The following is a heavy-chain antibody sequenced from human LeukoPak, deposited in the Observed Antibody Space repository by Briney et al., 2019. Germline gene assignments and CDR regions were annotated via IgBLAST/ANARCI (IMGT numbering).Heavy chain of an antibody. D-gene: IGHD6-13*01. CDR1: GFTFSNYS. V-gene: IGHV3-48*04. CDR2: ISSSTTI. J-gene: IGHJ4*02. CDR3: LGSNIASL. Sequence: GGSLRLSCAASGFTFSNYSMNWVRQAPGKGLEWVSYISSSTTIYYADSVKGRFTISRDNAKNSLYLEMNSLRVEDTAVYYCLGSNIASLWGQGTLVTVSS.